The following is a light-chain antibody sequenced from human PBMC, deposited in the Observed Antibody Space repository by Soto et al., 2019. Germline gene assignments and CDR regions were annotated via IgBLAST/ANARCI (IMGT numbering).Light chain of an antibody. CDR3: SSYTSNDSPYV. Sequence: QSALPQPASVSGSPGQSITISCTGTRSDVGGYNYVSWVQQHPGKAPKLVIYQVSYRPSGISSRFSGSKSGNTASLTISGLQAEDEADYYGSSYTSNDSPYVFGTGTQVTVL. CDR1: RSDVGGYNY. J-gene: IGLJ1*01. V-gene: IGLV2-14*01. CDR2: QVS.